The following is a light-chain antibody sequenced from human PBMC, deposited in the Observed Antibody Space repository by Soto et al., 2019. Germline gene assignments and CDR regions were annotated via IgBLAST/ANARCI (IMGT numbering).Light chain of an antibody. J-gene: IGKJ5*01. CDR3: QQHNQWPIT. V-gene: IGKV3D-15*01. CDR2: YIS. CDR1: QSAGNF. Sequence: IMMKQSPATLSVSQGETASLSCMASQSAGNFLAWYQQKPGQAPRLLIYYISTRATGIPARFSGSGSGTEFTLTINSLQSEDSAVYYCQQHNQWPITFGQGTLLEN.